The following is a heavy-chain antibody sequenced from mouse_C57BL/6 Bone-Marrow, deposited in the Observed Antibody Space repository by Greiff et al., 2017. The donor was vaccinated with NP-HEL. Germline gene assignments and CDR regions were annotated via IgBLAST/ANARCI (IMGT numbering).Heavy chain of an antibody. Sequence: QVQLQQSGAELVKPGASVKLSCKASGYTFTEYTIHWVKQRSGQGLAWIGWFYPGSGSIKYNEKFKDKATLTAAKSSSTVYMELSRLTTEDSTVYFCARHEPQGHYFDYWGQGTTLTVSS. CDR2: FYPGSGSI. D-gene: IGHD3-3*01. CDR1: GYTFTEYT. CDR3: ARHEPQGHYFDY. J-gene: IGHJ2*01. V-gene: IGHV1-62-2*01.